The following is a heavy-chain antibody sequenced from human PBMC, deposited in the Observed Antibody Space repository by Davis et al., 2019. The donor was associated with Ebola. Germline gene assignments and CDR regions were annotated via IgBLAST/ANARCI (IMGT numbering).Heavy chain of an antibody. Sequence: PGGSLRLSCAASGFTVSSNYMSWVRQAPGKGLEWVANIKQDGSEKYYVDSVKGRFTISRDNSKNTLYLQMNSLRAEDTAVYYCARVEVQGVPDVWGQGTTVTVSS. J-gene: IGHJ6*02. D-gene: IGHD3-10*01. V-gene: IGHV3-7*01. CDR3: ARVEVQGVPDV. CDR1: GFTVSSNY. CDR2: IKQDGSEK.